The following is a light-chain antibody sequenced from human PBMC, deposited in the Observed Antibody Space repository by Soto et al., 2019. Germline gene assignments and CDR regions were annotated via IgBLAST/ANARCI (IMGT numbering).Light chain of an antibody. CDR1: QSISSW. CDR2: KAS. Sequence: DIQMTQSPSTLSASVGDRVTITCRASQSISSWLAWYQQKPGKAPNLLIYKASSLESGVQSRFSGSGSGTEFTLTISSLQPDDVATYYCQQYNSYPLTFGGGTKVEIK. J-gene: IGKJ4*01. V-gene: IGKV1-5*03. CDR3: QQYNSYPLT.